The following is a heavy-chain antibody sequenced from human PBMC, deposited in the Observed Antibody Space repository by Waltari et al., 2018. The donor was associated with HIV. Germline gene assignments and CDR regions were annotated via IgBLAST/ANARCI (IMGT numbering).Heavy chain of an antibody. D-gene: IGHD4-17*01. CDR3: ARDGPVMTSVNTPSNGMDV. CDR1: GFTFSDYA. V-gene: IGHV3-30*04. CDR2: ISYDGRNK. J-gene: IGHJ6*02. Sequence: QVQLVESGGGVVQPGRSLRLSCAGSGFTFSDYALHWVRQAPGKGLQWVAVISYDGRNKYYADSVKGRFTISRDNSRKTLYLQMNSLRTEDTAVYSCARDGPVMTSVNTPSNGMDVWGQGTTVTVSS.